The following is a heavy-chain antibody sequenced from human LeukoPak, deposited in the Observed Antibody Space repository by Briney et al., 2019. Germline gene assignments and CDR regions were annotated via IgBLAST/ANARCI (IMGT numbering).Heavy chain of an antibody. CDR1: GGSISNTNW. CDR2: VNLQGST. Sequence: SETLSLTCGVSGGSISNTNWWTWFRQPPGKGLEWIGEVNLQGSTNYNPSLKSRVAISVDKSENYISLKLTSVTAADTAVYYCAREGGPYRPLDYSGQGTLVTVAS. CDR3: AREGGPYRPLDY. J-gene: IGHJ4*02. V-gene: IGHV4-4*02.